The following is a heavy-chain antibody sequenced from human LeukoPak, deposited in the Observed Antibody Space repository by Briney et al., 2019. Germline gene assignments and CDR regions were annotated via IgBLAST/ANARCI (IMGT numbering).Heavy chain of an antibody. Sequence: GGSLRLSCAASGFTFSTYSINWVRQAPGEGLEWVAGISYDGSNKYYADAVKGRFTISRDNSKNTLYLQMNSLRPEDTAVYYCARSLGRGNYYYYYMDVWGKGTTVTVSS. CDR1: GFTFSTYS. CDR3: ARSLGRGNYYYYYMDV. J-gene: IGHJ6*03. CDR2: ISYDGSNK. V-gene: IGHV3-30*01. D-gene: IGHD1-26*01.